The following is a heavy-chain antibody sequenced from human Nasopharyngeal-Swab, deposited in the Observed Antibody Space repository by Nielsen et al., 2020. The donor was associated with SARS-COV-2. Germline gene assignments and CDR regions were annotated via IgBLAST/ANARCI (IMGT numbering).Heavy chain of an antibody. D-gene: IGHD5-24*01. V-gene: IGHV3-23*01. CDR3: AKEGDGYNYFDY. J-gene: IGHJ4*02. CDR1: GFTFSSSA. CDR2: ISGSGGST. Sequence: GESLKISCAASGFTFSSSAMSWVRQAPGKGLEWVSAISGSGGSTYYADSVKGRFTISRDNSKNTLYLQMNSLRAEDTAVYYCAKEGDGYNYFDYWGQGTLVTVSS.